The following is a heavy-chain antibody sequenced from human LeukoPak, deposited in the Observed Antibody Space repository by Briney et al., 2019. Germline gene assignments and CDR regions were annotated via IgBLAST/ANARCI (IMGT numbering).Heavy chain of an antibody. CDR1: GFIFTRSA. J-gene: IGHJ5*02. V-gene: IGHV3-23*01. Sequence: GGSLRLSCAASGFIFTRSAMSWVRQAPGMGLEWVSAISGSFSTYYADSVRGRFTISRDNSKNTLYLQMNSLRAEDTAVYYCAKSKEDCCGSFDPWGQGTLVTVSS. D-gene: IGHD2-15*01. CDR2: ISGSFST. CDR3: AKSKEDCCGSFDP.